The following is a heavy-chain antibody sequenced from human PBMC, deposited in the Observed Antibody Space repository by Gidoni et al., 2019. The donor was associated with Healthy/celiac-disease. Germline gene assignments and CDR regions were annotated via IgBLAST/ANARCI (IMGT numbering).Heavy chain of an antibody. D-gene: IGHD4-4*01. CDR2: IIPILGIA. CDR1: GGTFSSYA. CDR3: ARVGRFSGGNSGAFDI. V-gene: IGHV1-69*04. Sequence: QVQLVQSGAEVKKPGSSVKVSCKASGGTFSSYAISWVRQAPGQGLEWMGRIIPILGIANYAQKFQGRVTITADKSTSTAYMELSSLRSEDTAVYYCARVGRFSGGNSGAFDIWGQGTMVTVSS. J-gene: IGHJ3*02.